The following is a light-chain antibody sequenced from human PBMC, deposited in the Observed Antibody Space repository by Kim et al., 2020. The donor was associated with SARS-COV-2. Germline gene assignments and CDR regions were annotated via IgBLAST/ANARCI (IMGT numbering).Light chain of an antibody. Sequence: GQSITISCPGTSSDVGGYNYVSLYQQHPGKAPKLMIYDVSSRPSGVSNRFSASKSGNTASLTISGLQAEDEADYYCSSYTSSSTVVFGGGTQLTVL. CDR1: SSDVGGYNY. V-gene: IGLV2-14*03. J-gene: IGLJ7*01. CDR2: DVS. CDR3: SSYTSSSTVV.